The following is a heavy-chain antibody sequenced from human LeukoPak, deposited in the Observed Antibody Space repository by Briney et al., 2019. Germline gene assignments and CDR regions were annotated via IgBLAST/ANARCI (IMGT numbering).Heavy chain of an antibody. CDR3: ARDRHSTY. CDR1: GYAFTGYY. CDR2: INPNSGCT. D-gene: IGHD4-11*01. V-gene: IGHV1-46*01. Sequence: ASVKVSFKSTGYAFTGYYMHWVRQAPGQGLEWMVRINPNSGCTSYEQKFQGRVTIPRDTSTSTVYMELSRLRSEDTAVYYSARDRHSTYWGQGTLVTVSS. J-gene: IGHJ4*02.